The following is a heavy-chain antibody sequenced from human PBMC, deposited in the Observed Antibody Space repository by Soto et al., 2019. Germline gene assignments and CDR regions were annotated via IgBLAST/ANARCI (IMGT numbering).Heavy chain of an antibody. CDR2: ISGSGGST. J-gene: IGHJ6*02. CDR1: WFTFSSYA. V-gene: IGHV3-23*01. Sequence: GGSLRLSCAASWFTFSSYAMSWVRQAPGKGLEWVSAISGSGGSTYYADSVKGRFTISRDNSKNTLYLQMNSLRAEDTAVYYCAKAGGQYSSGWYYYYYGMDVWGQGTTVTVSS. D-gene: IGHD6-19*01. CDR3: AKAGGQYSSGWYYYYYGMDV.